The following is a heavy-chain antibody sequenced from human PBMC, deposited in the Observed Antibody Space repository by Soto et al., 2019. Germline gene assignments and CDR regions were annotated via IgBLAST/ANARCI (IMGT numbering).Heavy chain of an antibody. D-gene: IGHD2-2*01. V-gene: IGHV3-30*18. Sequence: PGGSLTLSSAAAEFTLSSNGIQWVRQAAGKGLEWVAGISGDGSKRYYADSLKGRFTISRDNSKNMLHLQMNNLRPEDTAVYYCVKSAIMTAVLKYCYGMDLWGQGTTVTVSS. J-gene: IGHJ6*02. CDR3: VKSAIMTAVLKYCYGMDL. CDR1: EFTLSSNG. CDR2: ISGDGSKR.